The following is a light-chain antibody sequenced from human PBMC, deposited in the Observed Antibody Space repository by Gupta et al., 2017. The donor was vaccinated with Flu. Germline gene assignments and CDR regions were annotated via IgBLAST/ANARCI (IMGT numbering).Light chain of an antibody. CDR1: NIAIKT. CDR3: QRWDYTSDHQV. CDR2: EDS. V-gene: IGLV3-21*02. Sequence: GGDNIAIKTVHWYRQRPGQAPVLVLYEDSARPSVIPERFSGSNSGNTATLTISRAEGGDEADYYCQRWDYTSDHQVFGGGTKLTVL. J-gene: IGLJ3*02.